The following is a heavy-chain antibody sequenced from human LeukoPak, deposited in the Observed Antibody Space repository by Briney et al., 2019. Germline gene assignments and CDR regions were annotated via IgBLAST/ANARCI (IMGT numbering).Heavy chain of an antibody. CDR1: GFTFSSYS. V-gene: IGHV3-21*01. Sequence: GGSLRLSCAASGFTFSSYSMNWVRQVPGKGLEWVSSISSSSSYIYYADSVKGRFTISRDNAKNSLYLQMNSLRAEDTAVYYCARDYLVVPAAMWWFDPWGQGTLVTVSS. D-gene: IGHD2-2*01. CDR3: ARDYLVVPAAMWWFDP. CDR2: ISSSSSYI. J-gene: IGHJ5*02.